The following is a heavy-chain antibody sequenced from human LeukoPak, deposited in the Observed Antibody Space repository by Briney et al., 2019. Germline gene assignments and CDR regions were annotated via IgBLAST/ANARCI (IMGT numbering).Heavy chain of an antibody. CDR1: GFTFDSCA. D-gene: IGHD3-9*01. J-gene: IGHJ4*02. Sequence: PRGSLRLSCAASGFTFDSCAMSWVRQSPGKGLEWVPGISGSGAYTYYADSVKGRFTISRDSSKNTLFLQVNSLRAEDTALYYCAKALRYTSDSLDYWGQGTLVTVSS. CDR2: ISGSGAYT. CDR3: AKALRYTSDSLDY. V-gene: IGHV3-23*01.